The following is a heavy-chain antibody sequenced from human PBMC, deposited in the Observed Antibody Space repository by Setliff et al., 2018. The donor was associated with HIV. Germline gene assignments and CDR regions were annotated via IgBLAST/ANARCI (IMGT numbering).Heavy chain of an antibody. CDR3: ARVPVAGANWFDP. J-gene: IGHJ5*02. CDR1: GVSFNRTDHY. Sequence: LSLTCSVSGVSFNRTDHYWGWIRQSPGKRLEWIGSVSQSGSTYYNPSLKSRITISVDRSKKLFSLKLISVTAADQGVYYCARVPVAGANWFDPWGLGTLVTVSS. V-gene: IGHV4-39*01. CDR2: VSQSGST. D-gene: IGHD2-21*01.